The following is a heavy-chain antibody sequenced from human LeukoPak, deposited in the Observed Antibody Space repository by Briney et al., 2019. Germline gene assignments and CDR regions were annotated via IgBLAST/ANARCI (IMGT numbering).Heavy chain of an antibody. CDR3: ARDGYNFFAFDI. D-gene: IGHD5-24*01. CDR2: ISGSGGST. Sequence: GGSLRLSCAASGFTFSSYGMSWVRQAPGKGLEWVSAISGSGGSTYYADSMKGRFTISRDNAKNSLYLQMNSLRAEDTAVYYCARDGYNFFAFDIWGQGTMVTVSS. CDR1: GFTFSSYG. J-gene: IGHJ3*02. V-gene: IGHV3-23*01.